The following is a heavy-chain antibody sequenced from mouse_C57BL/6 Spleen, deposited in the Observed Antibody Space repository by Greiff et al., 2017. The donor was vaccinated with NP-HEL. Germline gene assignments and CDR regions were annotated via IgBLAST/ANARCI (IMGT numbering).Heavy chain of an antibody. V-gene: IGHV1-50*01. J-gene: IGHJ2*01. CDR2: IDPSDSYT. CDR3: ARLDSRDYFDY. CDR1: GYTFTSYW. Sequence: VQLVESGAELVKPGASVKLSCKASGYTFTSYWMQWVKQRPGQGLEWIGEIDPSDSYTNYNQKFKGKATLTVDTSSSTAYMQLSSLTSEDSAVYYYARLDSRDYFDYWGQGTTLTVSS.